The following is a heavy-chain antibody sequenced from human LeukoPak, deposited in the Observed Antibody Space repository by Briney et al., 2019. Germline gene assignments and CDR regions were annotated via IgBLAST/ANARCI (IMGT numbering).Heavy chain of an antibody. CDR2: ISGSGGTT. Sequence: GGSLRLSCAASGFTFSSYAMSWVRQAPGKGLEWVSVISGSGGTTSYADSVSGRFTISRDNSKNTLYLQMSTLRAEDTAVYYCAKGSAYGSGWYDSWGQGTPVSVSS. CDR1: GFTFSSYA. D-gene: IGHD6-19*01. V-gene: IGHV3-23*01. CDR3: AKGSAYGSGWYDS. J-gene: IGHJ4*02.